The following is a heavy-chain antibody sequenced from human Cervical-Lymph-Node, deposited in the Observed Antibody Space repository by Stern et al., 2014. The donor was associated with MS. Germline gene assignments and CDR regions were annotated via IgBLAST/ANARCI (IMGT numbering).Heavy chain of an antibody. V-gene: IGHV3-30-3*01. CDR1: GFTFSTYA. CDR3: ARGGRGVGLEY. CDR2: VSYDGTQR. J-gene: IGHJ4*02. Sequence: VQLVESGGGVVQPGRALSLSCVASGFTFSTYAMHWVRQAPANVMEWVAFVSYDGTQRNSTDSVKARFTISRDNSKNTLYLHMNSLRDEDTAVYFCARGGRGVGLEYWGQGALVTVSS. D-gene: IGHD3-10*01.